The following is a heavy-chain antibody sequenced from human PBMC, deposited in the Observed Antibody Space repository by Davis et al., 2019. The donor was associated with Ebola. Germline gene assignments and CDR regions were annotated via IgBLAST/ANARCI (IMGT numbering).Heavy chain of an antibody. J-gene: IGHJ6*02. CDR2: MNPNSGNT. D-gene: IGHD2-2*01. V-gene: IGHV1-8*01. CDR1: GYTFTSYD. CDR3: ARWIVVVPAGGYYGMDV. Sequence: ASVKVSCKASGYTFTSYDINWVRQATGQGLEWMGWMNPNSGNTGYTQKFQGRVTMTRNTSISTAYMELSSLRSEDTAVYYCARWIVVVPAGGYYGMDVWGQGTTVTVSS.